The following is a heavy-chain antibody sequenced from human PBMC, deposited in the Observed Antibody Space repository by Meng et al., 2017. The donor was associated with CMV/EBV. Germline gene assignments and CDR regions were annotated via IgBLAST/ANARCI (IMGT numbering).Heavy chain of an antibody. Sequence: SLKISCAASGFTFDDYAMHWVRQAPGKGLEWVSGISWNNGSIGYADPMKGRFTISRDNAKNSLYLQMDSLGAEDMALYYCAKANHHVEAHAFDIWGQGTMVTVSS. V-gene: IGHV3-9*03. D-gene: IGHD1-1*01. CDR3: AKANHHVEAHAFDI. CDR2: ISWNNGSI. CDR1: GFTFDDYA. J-gene: IGHJ3*02.